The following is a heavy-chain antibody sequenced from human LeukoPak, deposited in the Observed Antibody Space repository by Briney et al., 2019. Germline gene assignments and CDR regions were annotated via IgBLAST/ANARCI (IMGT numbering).Heavy chain of an antibody. V-gene: IGHV3-11*04. J-gene: IGHJ4*02. CDR2: ISSSGSTI. D-gene: IGHD5-24*01. Sequence: GGSLRLSCAASGFTFSDYYMSWIRQAPGKGLEWVSYISSSGSTIYYADSVKGRFTISRDNSKNTLYLQMNSLRAEDTAVYYCATIAAQRDGYNLGYFDYWGQGALVTVSS. CDR3: ATIAAQRDGYNLGYFDY. CDR1: GFTFSDYY.